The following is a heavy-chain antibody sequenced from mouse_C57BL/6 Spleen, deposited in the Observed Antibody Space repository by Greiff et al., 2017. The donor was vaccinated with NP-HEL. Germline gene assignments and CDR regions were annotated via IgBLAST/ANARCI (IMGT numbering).Heavy chain of an antibody. V-gene: IGHV5-16*01. Sequence: EVKLMESEGGLVQPGSSMKLSCTASGFTFSDYYMAWVRQVPEKGLEWVANINYDGSSTYYLDSLKSRFIISRDNAKNILYLQMSSLKSEDTATYYCARERDYYDYDDAMDYWGQGTSVTVSS. CDR3: ARERDYYDYDDAMDY. J-gene: IGHJ4*01. CDR1: GFTFSDYY. CDR2: INYDGSST. D-gene: IGHD2-4*01.